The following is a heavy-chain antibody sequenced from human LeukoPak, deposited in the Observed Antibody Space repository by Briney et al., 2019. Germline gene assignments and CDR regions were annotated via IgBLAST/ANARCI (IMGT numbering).Heavy chain of an antibody. D-gene: IGHD3-3*01. J-gene: IGHJ5*02. Sequence: PSQTLSLTCTVSGGSISSGDYYWSWIRQPPGKGLEWIGYIYYSGSTYYNPSLKSRVTISVDTSKNQFSLKLSSVTAADTAVYYCARVVTIFGVVRAWFDPWGQGTLVTVSS. CDR1: GGSISSGDYY. CDR2: IYYSGST. CDR3: ARVVTIFGVVRAWFDP. V-gene: IGHV4-30-4*08.